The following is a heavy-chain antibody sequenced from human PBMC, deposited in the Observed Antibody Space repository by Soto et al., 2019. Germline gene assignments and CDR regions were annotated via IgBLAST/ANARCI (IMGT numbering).Heavy chain of an antibody. CDR3: ARHREAAAGQLYFYYGMDV. V-gene: IGHV5-51*01. J-gene: IGHJ6*02. CDR1: GYSFTSHW. CDR2: IYPDDSDT. Sequence: GESLKISFKGSGYSFTSHWIGWVRQMSGKGLEWMGPIYPDDSDTRYSPSFQGQVTISADKSISTAYLQWSSLKASDTAMYYCARHREAAAGQLYFYYGMDVWGQGTTVTVSS. D-gene: IGHD6-13*01.